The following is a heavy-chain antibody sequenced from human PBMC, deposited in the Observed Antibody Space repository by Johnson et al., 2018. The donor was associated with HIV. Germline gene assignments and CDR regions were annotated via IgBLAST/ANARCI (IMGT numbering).Heavy chain of an antibody. CDR2: ISHDGSNK. D-gene: IGHD4-11*01. V-gene: IGHV3-30-3*01. CDR1: GFTFTIYA. CDR3: ARAIAPYTYYLEGDALDI. J-gene: IGHJ3*02. Sequence: VQLVESGGGVVQPGRSLRLSCAASGFTFTIYALYWFRQAPGKGLEWVTVISHDGSNKYYADSVEDRLTISRDNSKNTLYLQMTSLGPGDTAVYYCARAIAPYTYYLEGDALDIWGQGTVVTVSS.